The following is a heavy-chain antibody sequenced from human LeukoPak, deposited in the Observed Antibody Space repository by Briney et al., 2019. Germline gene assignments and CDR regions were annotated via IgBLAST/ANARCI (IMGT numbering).Heavy chain of an antibody. D-gene: IGHD1-26*01. Sequence: SETLSLTCAVSGGSISSGGYSWSWIRQPPGKGLEWIGYIYHSGSTYYNPSLKSRVTISVDTSNNQFSLKLSSVTAADTALYYCSTSRGTSYYFDYWGLGTLVTVSS. CDR1: GGSISSGGYS. CDR3: STSRGTSYYFDY. V-gene: IGHV4-30-2*03. CDR2: IYHSGST. J-gene: IGHJ4*02.